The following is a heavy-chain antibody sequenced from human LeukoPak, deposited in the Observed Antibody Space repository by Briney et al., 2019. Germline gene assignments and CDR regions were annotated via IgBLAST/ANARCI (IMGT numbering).Heavy chain of an antibody. CDR3: AKEVISDGSGYYYPFDY. D-gene: IGHD3-22*01. CDR2: ISGSGGST. Sequence: GGSLRLSCAASGFTLSNYGMSWVRQAPGKGLEWVSAISGSGGSTYYADSVKGRFTISRDNSKNTLYLQMNRLRAEDRAVYYCAKEVISDGSGYYYPFDYWGQGTLVTVSS. J-gene: IGHJ4*02. CDR1: GFTLSNYG. V-gene: IGHV3-23*01.